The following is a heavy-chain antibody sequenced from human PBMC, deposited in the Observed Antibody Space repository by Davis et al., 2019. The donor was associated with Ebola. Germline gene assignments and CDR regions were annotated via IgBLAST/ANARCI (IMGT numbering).Heavy chain of an antibody. CDR3: AKGDITMIVGIGPY. CDR2: ISGSGGST. J-gene: IGHJ4*02. D-gene: IGHD3-22*01. CDR1: GFTFSSYA. V-gene: IGHV3-23*01. Sequence: GESLKTSCAASGFTFSSYAMSWVRQAPGKGPEWVSAISGSGGSTYYAGSVKGRFTISRDNSKNTLYLQMNSLRAEDTAVYYCAKGDITMIVGIGPYWGQGTLVTVPS.